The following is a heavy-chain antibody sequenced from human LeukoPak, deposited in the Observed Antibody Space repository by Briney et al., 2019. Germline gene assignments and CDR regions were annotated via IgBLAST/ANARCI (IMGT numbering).Heavy chain of an antibody. CDR2: MHTSGSS. CDR1: DGSISGYY. J-gene: IGHJ4*02. CDR3: ARDLGSGWYDY. V-gene: IGHV4-4*07. D-gene: IGHD6-13*01. Sequence: PSETLSLTCSVSDGSISGYYWSWIRQPAGKGLEWIGRMHTSGSSNYNVSLKSRITMSVDTSRNQFALRLSSVTAADTAIYYCARDLGSGWYDYWGRGTLVTVSS.